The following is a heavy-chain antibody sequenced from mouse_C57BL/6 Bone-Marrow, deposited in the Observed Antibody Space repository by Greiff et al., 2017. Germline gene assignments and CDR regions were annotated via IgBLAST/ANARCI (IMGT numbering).Heavy chain of an antibody. CDR3: ARGGRRFAY. CDR1: GFTFSSYG. CDR2: ISSGGSYT. V-gene: IGHV5-6*01. J-gene: IGHJ3*01. Sequence: EVQRVESGGDLVKPGGSLKLSCAASGFTFSSYGMSWVRQTPDKRLEWVATISSGGSYTYYPDSVKGRFTISRDNAKNTLYLQMSSLKSEDTAMYYCARGGRRFAYWGQGTLVTVSA.